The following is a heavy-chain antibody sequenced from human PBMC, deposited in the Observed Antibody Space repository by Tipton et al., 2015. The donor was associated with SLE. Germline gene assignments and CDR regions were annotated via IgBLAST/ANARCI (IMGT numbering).Heavy chain of an antibody. CDR2: FYSGFT. CDR3: ARRGSVGNFDF. Sequence: TLSLTCTVSGGSISSGGYSWNWIRQPAGKGLEWIGRFYSGFTTYNPSLNSRATMSVDTSKNQFSLKLTSVTAADTAVYYCARRGSVGNFDFWGQGTLVTVSS. D-gene: IGHD7-27*01. V-gene: IGHV4-61*02. J-gene: IGHJ4*02. CDR1: GGSISSGGYS.